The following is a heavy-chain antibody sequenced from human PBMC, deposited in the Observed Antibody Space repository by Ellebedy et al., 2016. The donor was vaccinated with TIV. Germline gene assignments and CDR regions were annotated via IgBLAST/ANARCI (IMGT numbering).Heavy chain of an antibody. CDR3: ARDPLPGNGIWDAFDI. D-gene: IGHD3-10*01. J-gene: IGHJ3*02. Sequence: PGGSLRLSCAASGFTFSDYYMSWIRQAPGKGLEWVSYISSSGSTIYYADSVKGRFTISRDNAKNSLYLQMNSLRAEDTAVYYCARDPLPGNGIWDAFDIWGQGTMVSVSS. V-gene: IGHV3-11*01. CDR2: ISSSGSTI. CDR1: GFTFSDYY.